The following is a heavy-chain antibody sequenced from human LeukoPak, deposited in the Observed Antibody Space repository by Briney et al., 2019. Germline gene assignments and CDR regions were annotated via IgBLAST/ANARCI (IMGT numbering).Heavy chain of an antibody. J-gene: IGHJ3*02. CDR2: ISGNSDNI. D-gene: IGHD7-27*01. CDR1: GFTFDHYA. V-gene: IGHV3-9*01. CDR3: VKGDWGDI. Sequence: PGGSLRLSCAASGFTFDHYAMHWCRIVSGKGLEWFSRISGNSDNIAYADSVKGRFTISRDNANNFLHLQMNSLRREDTALYYCVKGDWGDIWGQGTMDTVSS.